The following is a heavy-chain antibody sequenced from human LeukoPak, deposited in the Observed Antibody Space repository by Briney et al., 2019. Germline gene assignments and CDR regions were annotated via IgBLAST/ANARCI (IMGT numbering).Heavy chain of an antibody. CDR1: GFTFRDSY. CDR2: ITSSDTK. CDR3: AKLTGVAGTGDY. Sequence: GGSLRLSCAASGFTFRDSYMSWIRQAPGKGLEWISYITSSDTKYYADSVKGRFTISRDNSKNTLYLQMNSLRAEDTAVYYCAKLTGVAGTGDYWGQGTLVTVSS. V-gene: IGHV3-69-1*01. J-gene: IGHJ4*02. D-gene: IGHD6-19*01.